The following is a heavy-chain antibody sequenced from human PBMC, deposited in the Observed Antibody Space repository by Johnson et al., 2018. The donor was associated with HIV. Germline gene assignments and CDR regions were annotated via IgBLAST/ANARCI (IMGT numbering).Heavy chain of an antibody. Sequence: QVQLVESGGGLVQPGRSLRLSCAASGFTSSNYGMHWVRQAPGKGLARVAFLRYDGSIKSYLDSVTGRFTISRDNSKNTLYLQMNSLRAEDTAVYYCAKGHSSGYPKDAFDMWGQGTMVIVSS. D-gene: IGHD3-22*01. CDR2: LRYDGSIK. V-gene: IGHV3-30*02. J-gene: IGHJ3*02. CDR1: GFTSSNYG. CDR3: AKGHSSGYPKDAFDM.